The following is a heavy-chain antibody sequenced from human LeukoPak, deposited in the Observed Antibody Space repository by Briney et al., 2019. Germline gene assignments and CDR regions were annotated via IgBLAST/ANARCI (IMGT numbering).Heavy chain of an antibody. V-gene: IGHV4-4*07. Sequence: SETLSLTCTVSGGSISSYYWSWTRQPAGKGLEWIGRIYTSGSTNYNPSLKSRVTMSVDTSKSQFSLKLSSVTAADTAVYYCARVDTAMVAHAFDIWGQGTMVTVSS. D-gene: IGHD5-18*01. CDR3: ARVDTAMVAHAFDI. J-gene: IGHJ3*02. CDR1: GGSISSYY. CDR2: IYTSGST.